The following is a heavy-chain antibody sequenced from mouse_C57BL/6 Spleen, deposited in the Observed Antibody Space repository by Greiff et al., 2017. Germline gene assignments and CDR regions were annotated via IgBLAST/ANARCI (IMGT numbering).Heavy chain of an antibody. V-gene: IGHV1-64*01. J-gene: IGHJ1*03. CDR2: IHPNSGST. CDR1: GYTFTSYW. Sequence: QVQLQQPGAELVKPGASVKLSCKASGYTFTSYWMHWVKQRPGQGLEWIGMIHPNSGSTNYNETFKRKATLTVDKSSSTAYMQLSSLTSECSAFYYSARNYGRSYEVYCDGWGTGTTVTVSS. CDR3: ARNYGRSYEVYCDG. D-gene: IGHD1-1*01.